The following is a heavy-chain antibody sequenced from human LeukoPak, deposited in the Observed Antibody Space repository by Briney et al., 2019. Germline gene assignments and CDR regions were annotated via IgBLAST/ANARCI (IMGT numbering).Heavy chain of an antibody. V-gene: IGHV3-23*01. CDR1: GFTFSSYA. D-gene: IGHD6-13*01. CDR3: AKVPSQVIAAAGTDY. J-gene: IGHJ4*02. CDR2: ISGSGGST. Sequence: GGSLRLSCAASGFTFSSYAMSWVRQAPGKGLEWVSAISGSGGSTYYADSVKGRFTISRDNSKNTLYLQMNSLRAEDTAVYYCAKVPSQVIAAAGTDYWGQGTLVTVSS.